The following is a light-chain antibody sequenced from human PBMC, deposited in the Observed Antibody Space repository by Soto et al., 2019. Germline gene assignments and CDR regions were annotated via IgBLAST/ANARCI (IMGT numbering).Light chain of an antibody. CDR1: NSDIGAYNY. J-gene: IGLJ1*01. CDR3: QSHDSSLHASG. CDR2: DVS. V-gene: IGLV2-8*01. Sequence: QSALTQPPSASGSPGQSVTITCTGTNSDIGAYNYVAWYQQHPGKAPRRMIYDVSERPSGVPDRFSGSKSGNPASLTVSGLQAEDEADYYCQSHDSSLHASGFGTGTKVTVL.